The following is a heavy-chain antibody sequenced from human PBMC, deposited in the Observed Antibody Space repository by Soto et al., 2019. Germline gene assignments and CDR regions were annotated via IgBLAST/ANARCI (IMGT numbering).Heavy chain of an antibody. J-gene: IGHJ4*02. Sequence: CGSRRCSCSVAGITLANYTMNSVCQAAGKGLECVSGIYGSGDSTFYADSVKGRVTISRDNSKNTLYLQLTSLRAEDTTVHYCAKDARPDGYWDFDYRGQGTLVTVPS. CDR1: GITLANYT. CDR3: AKDARPDGYWDFDY. D-gene: IGHD5-12*01. CDR2: IYGSGDST. V-gene: IGHV3-23*01.